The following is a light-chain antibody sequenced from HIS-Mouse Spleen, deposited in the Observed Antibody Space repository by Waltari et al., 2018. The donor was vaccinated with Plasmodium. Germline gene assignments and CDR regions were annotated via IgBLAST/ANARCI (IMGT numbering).Light chain of an antibody. Sequence: DIQMTQSPSSLSASVVDRVTITCRASQSISSYLNWYQQKPGKAPKLLIYAASSLQRGVPSRFSGSGSGTDFTLTISSLQPEDFATYYCQQSYSTWTFGQGTKVEIK. J-gene: IGKJ1*01. CDR1: QSISSY. CDR2: AAS. V-gene: IGKV1-39*01. CDR3: QQSYSTWT.